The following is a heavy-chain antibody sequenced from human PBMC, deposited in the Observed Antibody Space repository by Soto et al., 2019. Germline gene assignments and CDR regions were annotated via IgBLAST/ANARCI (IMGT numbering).Heavy chain of an antibody. CDR1: GFTFSSYS. CDR2: ISSSSSTI. J-gene: IGHJ4*02. D-gene: IGHD2-2*01. CDR3: ARDCSSTSCYSFDY. Sequence: GGSLRLSCAASGFTFSSYSMNWVRQAPGKGLEWVSYISSSSSTIYYADSVKGRFTISRDNAKNSLYLQMNSLRAEDTAVYYCARDCSSTSCYSFDYWGQGTLVTVSS. V-gene: IGHV3-48*01.